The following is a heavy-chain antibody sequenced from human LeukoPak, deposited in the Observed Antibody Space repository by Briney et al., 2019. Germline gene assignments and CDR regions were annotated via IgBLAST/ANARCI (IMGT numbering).Heavy chain of an antibody. Sequence: ASVKVSCKASGYTFTSYYMHWVRQAPGQGLEWMGIINPSGGSTSYAQKFQGRVTMTRDTSTSTVYMELSSLRSEDTAVYYCARECEGGGELTNNWFDPWGQGTLVTVSS. CDR2: INPSGGST. D-gene: IGHD1-7*01. CDR1: GYTFTSYY. J-gene: IGHJ5*02. CDR3: ARECEGGGELTNNWFDP. V-gene: IGHV1-46*01.